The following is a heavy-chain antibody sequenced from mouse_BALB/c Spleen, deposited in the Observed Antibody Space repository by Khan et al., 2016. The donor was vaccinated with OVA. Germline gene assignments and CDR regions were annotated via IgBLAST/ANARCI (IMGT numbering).Heavy chain of an antibody. V-gene: IGHV2-9*02. J-gene: IGHJ2*01. CDR1: GFSLTSYA. Sequence: QVQLKESGPGLVAPSQSLSITCTVTGFSLTSYAIHWIRQPPGKGLEWLGVIWAGGSTNYNSALMSRLSISKDNSKSQVFLKMNSLQTHDTAMYFCARNREHDYFDYWGQGTTLTGSS. CDR2: IWAGGST. CDR3: ARNREHDYFDY.